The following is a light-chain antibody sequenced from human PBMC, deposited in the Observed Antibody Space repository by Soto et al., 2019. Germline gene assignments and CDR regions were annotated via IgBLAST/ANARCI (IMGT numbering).Light chain of an antibody. CDR3: AAWDDSLNGWL. CDR2: TDN. J-gene: IGLJ3*02. CDR1: SSNIGSNI. V-gene: IGLV1-44*01. Sequence: QSVLTQPPSASGTPGQRVTISCSGSSSNIGSNIVNLYQHLPGTAPKLLIKTDNQRPSGVPDRFSGSKSDTSASLAISGLQSEDEADYYWAAWDDSLNGWLFGGGTKVTVL.